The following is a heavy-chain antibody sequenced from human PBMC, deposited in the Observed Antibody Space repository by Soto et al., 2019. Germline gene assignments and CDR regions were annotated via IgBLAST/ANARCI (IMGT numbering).Heavy chain of an antibody. CDR2: ISAYNGNT. D-gene: IGHD6-6*01. J-gene: IGHJ5*02. Sequence: GASVKVSCKASGYTFTTYGISWVRQAPGQGLEWMGWISAYNGNTNYAQRLQGRVTMTTDTSTSTAYMELRSLRSDDTAVYYCARDTIAVRPGWFDPWGQGTLVTVSS. CDR3: ARDTIAVRPGWFDP. V-gene: IGHV1-18*01. CDR1: GYTFTTYG.